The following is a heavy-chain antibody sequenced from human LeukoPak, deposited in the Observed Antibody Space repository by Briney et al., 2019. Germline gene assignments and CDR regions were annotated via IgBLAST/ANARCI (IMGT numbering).Heavy chain of an antibody. D-gene: IGHD5-12*01. CDR3: GRGLFLSGYLDAFDI. J-gene: IGHJ3*02. CDR2: IYSDGRT. Sequence: GVSLRLSCAASGFTVSNKYMTWVRQAPGKGLEWVSLIYSDGRTYYPDSVKGRCTISRDGFKNTLYLQVNRLRVEDTADYYFGRGLFLSGYLDAFDIWGQGTVVTVSS. V-gene: IGHV3-53*01. CDR1: GFTVSNKY.